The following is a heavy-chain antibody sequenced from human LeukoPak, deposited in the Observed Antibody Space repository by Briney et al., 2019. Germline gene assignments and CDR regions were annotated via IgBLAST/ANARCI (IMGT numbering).Heavy chain of an antibody. D-gene: IGHD1-26*01. V-gene: IGHV4-4*02. CDR3: ARDLGGIYFDY. Sequence: SETLSLTCAVSGGSISSTNWWSWVRQPPGKGLEWIGEVDHSGSTKYNPALKSRVTISVDKSKNQFSLRLSSVTAADTAVYYCARDLGGIYFDYWGQGTLVTVSS. J-gene: IGHJ4*02. CDR1: GGSISSTNW. CDR2: VDHSGST.